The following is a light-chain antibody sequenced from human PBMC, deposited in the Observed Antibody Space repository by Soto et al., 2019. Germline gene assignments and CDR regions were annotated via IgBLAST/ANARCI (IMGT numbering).Light chain of an antibody. Sequence: DIVMTQTPLSLPVTLGQPASISCGSSEGLAFLSWLHQRPGQPPRFLIYKISQRFSGVPDRFSGSGAGTNFTLKISGVEPEDVGVYYCVQGKQFPFTFGPGTRVDIK. CDR1: EGLAF. CDR2: KIS. CDR3: VQGKQFPFT. J-gene: IGKJ3*01. V-gene: IGKV2-24*01.